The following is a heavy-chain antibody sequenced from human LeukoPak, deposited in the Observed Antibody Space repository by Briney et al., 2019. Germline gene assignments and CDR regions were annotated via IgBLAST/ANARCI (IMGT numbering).Heavy chain of an antibody. J-gene: IGHJ4*02. D-gene: IGHD5-12*01. CDR2: IWYDGTNK. CDR1: GVTFRNYG. V-gene: IGHV3-33*01. Sequence: GGALRLSCAASGVTFRNYGMYWGCDGPRKGLGWVAIIWYDGTNKYYADSVKGRITISRDNSKNTLYLQMNRLRAEDTAVYYCASDVYRGYGGFDYWGQGTLVTVSS. CDR3: ASDVYRGYGGFDY.